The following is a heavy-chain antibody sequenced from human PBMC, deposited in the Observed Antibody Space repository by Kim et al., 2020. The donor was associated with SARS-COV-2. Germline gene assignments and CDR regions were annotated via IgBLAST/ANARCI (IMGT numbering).Heavy chain of an antibody. J-gene: IGHJ6*03. V-gene: IGHV3-33*01. Sequence: GGSLRLSCAASGFTFSSYGMHWVRQAPGKGLEWVAVIWYDGSNKYYADSVKGRFTISRDNSKNTLYLQMNSLRAEDTAVYYCARGPDFWSGYYTGMGLYMDVWGKGTTVTVSS. D-gene: IGHD3-3*01. CDR1: GFTFSSYG. CDR2: IWYDGSNK. CDR3: ARGPDFWSGYYTGMGLYMDV.